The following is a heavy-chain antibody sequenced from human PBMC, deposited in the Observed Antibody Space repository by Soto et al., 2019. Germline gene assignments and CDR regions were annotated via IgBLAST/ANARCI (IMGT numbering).Heavy chain of an antibody. CDR2: IYYSGST. V-gene: IGHV4-39*01. Sequence: PSETLSLTCTVSGGSISSSSYYWGWIRQPPGKGLEWIGSIYYSGSTYYNPSLKSRVTISVDTSKNQFSLKLSSVTAADTAVYYCARHALMSIGDYDSSGYGLYFDYWGQGTLVTVSS. J-gene: IGHJ4*02. D-gene: IGHD3-22*01. CDR3: ARHALMSIGDYDSSGYGLYFDY. CDR1: GGSISSSSYY.